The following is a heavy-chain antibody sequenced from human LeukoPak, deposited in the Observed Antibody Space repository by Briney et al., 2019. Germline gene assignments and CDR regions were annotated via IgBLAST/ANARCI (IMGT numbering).Heavy chain of an antibody. CDR1: GFTFSSYS. V-gene: IGHV3-21*01. J-gene: IGHJ4*02. CDR3: ARGGPYFDY. CDR2: ISSGSSYI. Sequence: GGSLRLSCAASGFTFSSYSMNWVRQAPGKGLEWVSSISSGSSYIYYADSVKGRFTISRDNAKNSLYLQMNSLGAEDTAVYYCARGGPYFDYWGQGTLVTVSS.